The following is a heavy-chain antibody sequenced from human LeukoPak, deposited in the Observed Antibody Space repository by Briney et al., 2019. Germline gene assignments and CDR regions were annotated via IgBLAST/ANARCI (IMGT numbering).Heavy chain of an antibody. CDR3: ARDHYDSSGYSVIDY. J-gene: IGHJ4*02. V-gene: IGHV3-74*01. Sequence: GGSLRLSCAASGFTFSSYWMHWVRQAPGKGLVWVSRINNDGSSTSYADSVKGRFTISRDNAKNSLYLQMNSLRAEDTAVYYCARDHYDSSGYSVIDYWGQGTLVTVSS. CDR2: INNDGSST. D-gene: IGHD3-22*01. CDR1: GFTFSSYW.